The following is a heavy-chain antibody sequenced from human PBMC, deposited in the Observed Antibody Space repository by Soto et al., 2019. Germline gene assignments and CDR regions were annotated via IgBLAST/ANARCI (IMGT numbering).Heavy chain of an antibody. CDR2: IRSKAYGGTT. Sequence: EVQLVESGGGLVQPGRSLRLSCTASGFTFGDYAMSWFRQAPGKGLEWVGFIRSKAYGGTTEDAASVKGRFTISRDDSKSIAYLQMNSLKTEDTAVYYCTSQLEPPGGPDYWGQGTLVTVSS. J-gene: IGHJ4*02. V-gene: IGHV3-49*03. D-gene: IGHD1-1*01. CDR1: GFTFGDYA. CDR3: TSQLEPPGGPDY.